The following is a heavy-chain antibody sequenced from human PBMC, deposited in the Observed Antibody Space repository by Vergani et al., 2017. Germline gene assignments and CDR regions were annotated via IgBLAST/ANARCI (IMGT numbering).Heavy chain of an antibody. CDR1: GGSISRTSYY. V-gene: IGHV4-39*01. CDR2: IYYSGTT. CDR3: ANRYSVAAFDI. J-gene: IGHJ3*02. D-gene: IGHD2-15*01. Sequence: QLQLQESGPGLVKPSETLSLTCSVSGGSISRTSYYWGWIRQPPGKGLEWIGSIYYSGTTYYNPSLKSRVTISVDTSKNQFSLTVSSVTAADTAVYYCANRYSVAAFDIWGQGTMVTVSS.